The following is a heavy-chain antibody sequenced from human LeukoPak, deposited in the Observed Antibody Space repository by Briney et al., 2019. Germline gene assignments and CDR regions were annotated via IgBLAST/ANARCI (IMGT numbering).Heavy chain of an antibody. V-gene: IGHV3-64D*06. CDR1: GFTFSTYV. J-gene: IGHJ4*02. Sequence: GGSLRLSCSVSGFTFSTYVMHWVRQAPGKGLEYVSAISSNGDNTYYADSVKGRFTISRDNSKSTLYLQMSSLRPDDTAVYFCVRGTGYWGQGTLVTVSS. CDR2: ISSNGDNT. CDR3: VRGTGY.